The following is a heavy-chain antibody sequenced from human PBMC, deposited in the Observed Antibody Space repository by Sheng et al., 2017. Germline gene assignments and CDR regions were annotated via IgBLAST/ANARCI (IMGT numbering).Heavy chain of an antibody. CDR3: ARSTYYYDPPSGY. J-gene: IGHJ4*02. V-gene: IGHV3-21*01. Sequence: EVQLLESGGGLVQPGGSLRLSCIASGFTFSNYAFTWVRQAPGKGLEWVSSISGSSYIYYADSVKGRFTISRDDAKNSLYLQMNSLEAEDTAVYYCARSTYYYDPPSGYWGQGTRVTVSS. CDR1: GFTFSNYA. D-gene: IGHD3-22*01. CDR2: ISGSSYI.